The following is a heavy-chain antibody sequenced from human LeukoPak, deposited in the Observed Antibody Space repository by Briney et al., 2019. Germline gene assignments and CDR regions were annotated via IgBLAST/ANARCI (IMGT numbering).Heavy chain of an antibody. CDR1: GFTFSSYA. Sequence: PGGSLRLSCAASGFTFSSYAVSWVRQAPGKGLEWVSGISGSGGSTYYADSLKGRFTTSRDNSKNTLYLQMNSLRAEDTAVYYCAKVSDYDYVWGSHRSYYFHYWGQGTLVTVSS. V-gene: IGHV3-23*01. CDR2: ISGSGGST. D-gene: IGHD3-16*02. J-gene: IGHJ4*02. CDR3: AKVSDYDYVWGSHRSYYFHY.